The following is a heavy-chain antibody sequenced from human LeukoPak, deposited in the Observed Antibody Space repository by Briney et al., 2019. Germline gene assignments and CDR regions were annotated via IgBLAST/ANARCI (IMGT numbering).Heavy chain of an antibody. CDR3: ARAGHVITMIVVLDAFDI. CDR1: GFTFSSYS. J-gene: IGHJ3*02. CDR2: ISSSGSTI. V-gene: IGHV3-48*04. Sequence: GGSLRLSCAASGFTFSSYSMNWVRQAPGKGLEWVSYISSSGSTIYYADSVKGGFTISRENAKSSLYLQMTTLRADDTAVYYCARAGHVITMIVVLDAFDIWGQGTMVTVSS. D-gene: IGHD3-22*01.